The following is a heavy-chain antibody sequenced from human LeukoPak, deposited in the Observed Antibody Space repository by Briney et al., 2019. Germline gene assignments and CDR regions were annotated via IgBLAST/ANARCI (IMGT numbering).Heavy chain of an antibody. V-gene: IGHV3-48*01. Sequence: PGGSLRFSRAASGFTFSSYSMNWVRQAPGKGLEWVSYISSSSSTIYYADSVKGRFTISRDNSKNTLYLQLNSLRPEDTAVYYCAREEGYCRSTTCYTFEDYWGQGTLVTVSS. CDR3: AREEGYCRSTTCYTFEDY. D-gene: IGHD2-2*01. CDR2: ISSSSSTI. J-gene: IGHJ4*02. CDR1: GFTFSSYS.